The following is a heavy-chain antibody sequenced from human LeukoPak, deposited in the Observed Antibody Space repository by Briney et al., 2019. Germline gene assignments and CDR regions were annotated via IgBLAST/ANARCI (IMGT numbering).Heavy chain of an antibody. J-gene: IGHJ4*02. Sequence: GGSLRLSCAASGFTVSSNYMSWVRQAPGKGLGWVSVIYSGGSTYYADSVKGRFTISRDNSKNTLYLQMNSLRAEGTAVYYCARAGNYYDSSGYYLYWGQGTLVTVSS. CDR1: GFTVSSNY. CDR2: IYSGGST. D-gene: IGHD3-22*01. V-gene: IGHV3-66*01. CDR3: ARAGNYYDSSGYYLY.